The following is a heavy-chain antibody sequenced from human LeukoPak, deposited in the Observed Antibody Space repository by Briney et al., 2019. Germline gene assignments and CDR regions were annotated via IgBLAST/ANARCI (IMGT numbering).Heavy chain of an antibody. CDR1: GYTFTGYY. CDR2: INPNSGGT. D-gene: IGHD2-2*01. CDR3: ARDGGPDCSSTSCPLDWFDP. V-gene: IGHV1-2*02. Sequence: ASVKVSCKASGYTFTGYYMHWVRQAPGQGLEWMGWINPNSGGTNYAQKFQGRVTMTRDTSISTAYMELSRLRSDDTAVYYCARDGGPDCSSTSCPLDWFDPWGQGTLVTVSS. J-gene: IGHJ5*02.